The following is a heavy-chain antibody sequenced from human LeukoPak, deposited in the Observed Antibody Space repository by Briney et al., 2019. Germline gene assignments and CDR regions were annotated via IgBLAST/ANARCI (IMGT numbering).Heavy chain of an antibody. V-gene: IGHV1-18*01. CDR3: ARDLREQQLVQRGFDY. Sequence: ASVKVSCKASGYTFTSYGISWVRQAPGQGLEWMGWISAYNGNTKYAQKFQGRVTMTTDTSTSTAYMELRSLRSDDTAVYYCARDLREQQLVQRGFDYWGQGTLVTVSS. CDR2: ISAYNGNT. J-gene: IGHJ4*02. D-gene: IGHD6-13*01. CDR1: GYTFTSYG.